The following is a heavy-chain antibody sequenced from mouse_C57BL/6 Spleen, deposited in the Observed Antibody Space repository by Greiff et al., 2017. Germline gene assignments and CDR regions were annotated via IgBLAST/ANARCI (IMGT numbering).Heavy chain of an antibody. CDR1: GYTFTDYY. J-gene: IGHJ4*01. Sequence: VQLQQSGPELVKPGASVKISCKASGYTFTDYYMNWVKQSHGKSLEWIGDINPNNGGTSYNQKFKGKATLTVDKSSSTAYMELRSLTSEDSAVYYCARYYSYAMDYWGQGTSVTVSS. CDR3: ARYYSYAMDY. D-gene: IGHD1-1*01. V-gene: IGHV1-26*01. CDR2: INPNNGGT.